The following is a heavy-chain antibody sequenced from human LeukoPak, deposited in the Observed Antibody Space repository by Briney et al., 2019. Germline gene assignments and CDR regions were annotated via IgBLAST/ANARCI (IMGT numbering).Heavy chain of an antibody. CDR2: ISSSSSYI. J-gene: IGHJ4*02. V-gene: IGHV3-21*01. Sequence: PGGSLRLSCAASGFTFSSYSMNWVRQAPGKGLEWVSSISSSSSYIYYADSVKGRFTISRDNAKNSLYLQMNSLRAEDTAVYYCASATYGGYGYFDYWGQGTLVTVSS. CDR1: GFTFSSYS. CDR3: ASATYGGYGYFDY. D-gene: IGHD5-12*01.